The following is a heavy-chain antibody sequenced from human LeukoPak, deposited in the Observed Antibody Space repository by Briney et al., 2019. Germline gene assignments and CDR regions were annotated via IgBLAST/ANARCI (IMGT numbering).Heavy chain of an antibody. Sequence: SETLSLTCTVSGGSISSYYWSWIRQPPGKGLEWIGYIYYSGSTDYNPSLKSRVTISVDTSKNQFSLKLSSVTAADTAVYYCARLAAADYYYYMDVWGKGTTVTISS. CDR3: ARLAAADYYYYMDV. CDR1: GGSISSYY. J-gene: IGHJ6*03. D-gene: IGHD6-13*01. CDR2: IYYSGST. V-gene: IGHV4-59*01.